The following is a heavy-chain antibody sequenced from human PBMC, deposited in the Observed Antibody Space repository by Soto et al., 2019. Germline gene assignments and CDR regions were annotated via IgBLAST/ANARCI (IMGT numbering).Heavy chain of an antibody. CDR1: GFTVSSNY. CDR3: ARDRWGWEKGGYPHSNGMIV. V-gene: IGHV3-53*02. D-gene: IGHD5-12*01. CDR2: IYGGGDT. Sequence: EEQLVETGGKLVQPGGSRRLSCVVSGFTVSSNYMSWVRQAPGGGLEWVSSIYGGGDTFYADSVKGRFTISKDSSQNTLYLQMSSLKADDSAVYYCARDRWGWEKGGYPHSNGMIVWGQGTTVTVSS. J-gene: IGHJ6*02.